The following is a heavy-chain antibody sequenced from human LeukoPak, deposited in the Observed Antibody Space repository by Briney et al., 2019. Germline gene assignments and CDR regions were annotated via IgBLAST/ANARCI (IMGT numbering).Heavy chain of an antibody. J-gene: IGHJ4*02. CDR2: IIQDGDGK. V-gene: IGHV3-7*01. D-gene: IGHD2/OR15-2a*01. CDR1: GFTFSIYW. Sequence: GGSLRLSCAASGFTFSIYWMTWVRQAPGKGPERVANIIQDGDGKYFVDSVKGRFTVSRDNAKNSLYLQMNSLRVEDTGVYYCARHFYGYFDSWGQGTLVTVSS. CDR3: ARHFYGYFDS.